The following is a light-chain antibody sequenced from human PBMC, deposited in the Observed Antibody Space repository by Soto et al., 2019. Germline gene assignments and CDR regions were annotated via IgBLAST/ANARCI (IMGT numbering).Light chain of an antibody. CDR2: VGSGGIVG. Sequence: QPVLTQPPSASASLGASVTLTCTLSSGYNNYKVDWYQQRPGEGPRFVMRVGSGGIVGSKGDGIPDRFSVLASGLDRYLTIENIQEEDESDYHCGADHGSGSNSVYVFGTGTKLTVL. CDR3: GADHGSGSNSVYV. V-gene: IGLV9-49*01. J-gene: IGLJ1*01. CDR1: SGYNNYK.